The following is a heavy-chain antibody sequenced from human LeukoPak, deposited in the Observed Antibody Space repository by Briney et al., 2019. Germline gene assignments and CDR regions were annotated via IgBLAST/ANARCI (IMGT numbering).Heavy chain of an antibody. CDR2: IYYSGST. J-gene: IGHJ6*02. D-gene: IGHD2-2*01. V-gene: IGHV4-59*08. CDR1: GGSISNYY. Sequence: SETLSLTCTVSGGSISNYYWSWIRQPPGKGLEWIGYIYYSGSTNYDPSLKSRVTISVDTSKNQFSLKLSSVTAADTAVYYCAGGPKDIVVVPAAPRVYYYYGMDVWGQGTTVTVSS. CDR3: AGGPKDIVVVPAAPRVYYYYGMDV.